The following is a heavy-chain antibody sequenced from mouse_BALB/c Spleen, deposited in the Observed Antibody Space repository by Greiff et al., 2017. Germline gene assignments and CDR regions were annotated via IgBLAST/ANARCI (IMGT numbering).Heavy chain of an antibody. CDR1: GFTFSSFG. J-gene: IGHJ2*01. Sequence: DVHLVESGGGLVQPGGSRKLSCAASGFTFSSFGMHWVRQAPEKGLEWVAYISSGSSTIYYADTVKGRFTISRDNPKNTLFLQMTSLRSEDTAMYYCARSNDYDGGYYFDYWGQGTTLTVSS. D-gene: IGHD2-4*01. V-gene: IGHV5-17*02. CDR3: ARSNDYDGGYYFDY. CDR2: ISSGSSTI.